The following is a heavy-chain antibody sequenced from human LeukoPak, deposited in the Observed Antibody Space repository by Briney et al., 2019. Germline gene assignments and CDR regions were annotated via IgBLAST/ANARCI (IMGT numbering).Heavy chain of an antibody. CDR2: IWYDGSNK. CDR3: AKVGGRGGGDTAFDY. Sequence: GRSLRLSCAASGFTFSSYGMHWVRQAPGKGLEWVAVIWYDGSNKYYADSVKGRFTISRDNSKNTLYLQMNSLRAEDTAVYYCAKVGGRGGGDTAFDYWGQGTLVTVSS. V-gene: IGHV3-33*06. D-gene: IGHD5-18*01. CDR1: GFTFSSYG. J-gene: IGHJ4*02.